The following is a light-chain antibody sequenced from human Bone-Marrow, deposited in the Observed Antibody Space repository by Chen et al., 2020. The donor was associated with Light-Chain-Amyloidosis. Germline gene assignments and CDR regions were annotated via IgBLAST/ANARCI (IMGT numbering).Light chain of an antibody. CDR2: GSS. V-gene: IGKV3-20*01. CDR1: QTISSNY. Sequence: EIVLPQSLGTLSLSTGEGANLSCRASQTISSNYLTWYQQKFCHAPRLLIYGSSSRATGIPDRFTGSGSGTDFTLTINRLEPEDFAMYYCQQYGTSPLTFGGGTKVEIK. J-gene: IGKJ4*01. CDR3: QQYGTSPLT.